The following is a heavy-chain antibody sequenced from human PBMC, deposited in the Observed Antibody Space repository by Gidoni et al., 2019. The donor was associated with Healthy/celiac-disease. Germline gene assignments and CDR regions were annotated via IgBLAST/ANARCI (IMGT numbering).Heavy chain of an antibody. Sequence: CPASGFTFSSYAMHWVRQAPGKGLEYVSAISSNGGSTYYANSVKGRFTISRDNSKNTLYLQMGSLRAEDMAVYYCARAVVPAARGGRYFDYWGQGTLVTVSS. D-gene: IGHD2-2*01. CDR3: ARAVVPAARGGRYFDY. V-gene: IGHV3-64*01. CDR1: GFTFSSYA. CDR2: ISSNGGST. J-gene: IGHJ4*02.